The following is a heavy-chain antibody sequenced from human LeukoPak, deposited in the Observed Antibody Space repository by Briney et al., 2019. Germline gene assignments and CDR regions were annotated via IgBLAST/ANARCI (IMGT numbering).Heavy chain of an antibody. CDR2: ISGSGGST. D-gene: IGHD6-6*01. V-gene: IGHV3-23*01. CDR1: GFTFSSYA. J-gene: IGHJ5*02. CDR3: ARHALIAARGRLNWFDP. Sequence: PGGSLRLSCAASGFTFSSYAMSWVRQAPGKGLEWVSAISGSGGSTYYADSVKGRFTISRDNSKNTLYLQMNSLRAEDTAVYYCARHALIAARGRLNWFDPWGQGTLVTVSS.